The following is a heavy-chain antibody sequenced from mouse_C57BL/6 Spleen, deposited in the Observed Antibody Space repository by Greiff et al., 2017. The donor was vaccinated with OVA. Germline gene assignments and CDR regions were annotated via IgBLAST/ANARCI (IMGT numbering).Heavy chain of an antibody. CDR3: ARSDYYGSSYDRYFDV. Sequence: VQLQQSGPELVKPGASVKISCKASGYSFTDYNMNWVKQSNGKSLEWIGVINPNYGTTSYKQKFKGKATLTVDQSSSTAYMQLNSLTSEDSAVYYCARSDYYGSSYDRYFDVWGTGTTVTVSS. CDR2: INPNYGTT. V-gene: IGHV1-39*01. J-gene: IGHJ1*03. D-gene: IGHD1-1*01. CDR1: GYSFTDYN.